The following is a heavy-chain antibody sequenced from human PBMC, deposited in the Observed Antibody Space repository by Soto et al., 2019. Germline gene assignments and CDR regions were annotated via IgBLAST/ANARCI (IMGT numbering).Heavy chain of an antibody. CDR1: GFAFSSFN. CDR2: IFTRSSQI. CDR3: ARDLLAGQQLVIPWFHP. Sequence: GGSLRLSCTASGFAFSSFNMNWVRQAPGKGLEWVSSIFTRSSQIYYADSVKGRFTISRDDAKNSLFLQMNSLSVEDTAVYYCARDLLAGQQLVIPWFHPWGQGTQVTVSS. D-gene: IGHD1-26*01. J-gene: IGHJ5*02. V-gene: IGHV3-21*01.